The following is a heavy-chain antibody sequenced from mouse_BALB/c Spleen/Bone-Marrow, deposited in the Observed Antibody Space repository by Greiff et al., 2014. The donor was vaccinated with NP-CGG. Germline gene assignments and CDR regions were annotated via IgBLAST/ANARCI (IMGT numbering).Heavy chain of an antibody. J-gene: IGHJ4*01. CDR3: ARDDYDYAMDY. D-gene: IGHD2-4*01. CDR1: GFTFSSFG. V-gene: IGHV5-17*02. CDR2: ISSGSSTI. Sequence: EVQRVESGGGLVQPGGSRKLSRAASGFTFSSFGMHWVRQAPEKGLEWVAYISSGSSTIYYADTVKGRFTISRDNPKNTLFLQMTSLRSEDTAMYYCARDDYDYAMDYWGQGTSVTVSS.